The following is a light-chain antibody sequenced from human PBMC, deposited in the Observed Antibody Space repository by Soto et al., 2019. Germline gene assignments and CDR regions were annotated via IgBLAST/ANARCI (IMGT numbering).Light chain of an antibody. CDR3: QQYGRT. V-gene: IGKV3-20*01. Sequence: EVVLTQSPGTLSLSPGERATLSCKTSQSISTNYLAWYQHKPGQAPWLLIYAASNRITGIPDRFSGSGSGTDFTLTISRLEPEDFALYYCQQYGRTFGQGTRLEIK. J-gene: IGKJ5*01. CDR2: AAS. CDR1: QSISTNY.